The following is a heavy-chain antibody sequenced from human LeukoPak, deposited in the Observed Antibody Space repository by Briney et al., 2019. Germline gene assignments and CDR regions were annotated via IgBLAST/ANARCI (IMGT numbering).Heavy chain of an antibody. D-gene: IGHD6-13*01. V-gene: IGHV4-59*01. CDR1: GDSISSYY. J-gene: IGHJ5*02. Sequence: PSETLSLTRTVSGDSISSYYWSWIRQPPGKGLEWIGYIHYSGSTNYNPSLQSRVTISVDTSKNQFSLILTSVTAADTAVYYCVRSSSWYQNWCDPWGQGNLVTVSS. CDR2: IHYSGST. CDR3: VRSSSWYQNWCDP.